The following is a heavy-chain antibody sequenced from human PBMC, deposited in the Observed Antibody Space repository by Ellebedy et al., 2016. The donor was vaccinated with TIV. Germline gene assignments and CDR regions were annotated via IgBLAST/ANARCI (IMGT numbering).Heavy chain of an antibody. Sequence: GESLKISCAASGLTFSSYAMSWVRQAPGKGLEWVSAISGSGGSTYYADSVKGRFTISRDNSKNTLYLQMNSLRAEDTAVYYCAKDPNYYDSSGYYTDYWGQGTLVTVSS. CDR2: ISGSGGST. J-gene: IGHJ4*02. D-gene: IGHD3-22*01. CDR3: AKDPNYYDSSGYYTDY. CDR1: GLTFSSYA. V-gene: IGHV3-23*01.